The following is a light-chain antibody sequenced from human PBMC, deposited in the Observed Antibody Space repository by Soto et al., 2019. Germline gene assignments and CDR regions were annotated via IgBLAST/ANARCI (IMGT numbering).Light chain of an antibody. CDR3: QQYGSSPQT. CDR1: QSVSSSY. J-gene: IGKJ1*01. Sequence: EIVLTQSPGTLSLSPGERATLSCRASQSVSSSYLAWYQQKPGQAPRLLIYGASSRATGIPDGFSGSGSGTDFHLTISRLEPEDFAVYYCQQYGSSPQTFGQGTKVEIK. CDR2: GAS. V-gene: IGKV3-20*01.